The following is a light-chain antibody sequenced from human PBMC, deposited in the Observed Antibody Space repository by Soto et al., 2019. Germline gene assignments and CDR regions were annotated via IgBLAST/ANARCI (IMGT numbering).Light chain of an antibody. CDR3: KHRLRPHIT. Sequence: DIQMAQSPVSLSASVGDRVTITCRASQSIGNYLNWYHQKPGEVPKLLIYSASILQSGLPSPLSNHASGKDFTINLSSQLPDGIATYYSKHRLRPHITSGQ. J-gene: IGKJ5*01. V-gene: IGKV1-39*01. CDR1: QSIGNY. CDR2: SAS.